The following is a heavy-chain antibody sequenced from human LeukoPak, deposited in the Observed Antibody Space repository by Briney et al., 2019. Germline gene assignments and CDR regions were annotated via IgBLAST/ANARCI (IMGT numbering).Heavy chain of an antibody. CDR2: ISSSGSTI. CDR1: GFTFSSYE. D-gene: IGHD5-24*01. J-gene: IGHJ3*02. Sequence: GGSLRLSCAASGFTFSSYEMNWVRQAPGKGLEWVSYISSSGSTIYYADSVKGRFTISRDNAKNSLYLQMNSLRAEDTAVYYCARGWRWLQLGAFDIWGQGTMVTVSS. CDR3: ARGWRWLQLGAFDI. V-gene: IGHV3-48*03.